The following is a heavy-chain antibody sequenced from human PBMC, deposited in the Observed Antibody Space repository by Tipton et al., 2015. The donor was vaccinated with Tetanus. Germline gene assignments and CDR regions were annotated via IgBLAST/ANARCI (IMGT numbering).Heavy chain of an antibody. D-gene: IGHD2-15*01. CDR2: IYYIGST. J-gene: IGHJ5*02. Sequence: TLSLTCTVSGGSISSYYWSWIRQPPGKGLEWIGYIYYIGSTNYNPSLKSRVTISVDTSKNQFSLELSAVTAADTAFYYCARQSCSGGSCRFDPWGQGTLVTVSS. CDR1: GGSISSYY. V-gene: IGHV4-59*08. CDR3: ARQSCSGGSCRFDP.